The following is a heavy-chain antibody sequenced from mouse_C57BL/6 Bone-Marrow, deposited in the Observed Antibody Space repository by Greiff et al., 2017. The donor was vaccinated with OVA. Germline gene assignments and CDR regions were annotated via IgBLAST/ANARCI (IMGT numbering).Heavy chain of an antibody. CDR3: AREGDYYGSSLAWFAY. CDR2: IDPSDSST. D-gene: IGHD1-1*01. V-gene: IGHV1-69*01. CDR1: GYTFTSYW. Sequence: QVQLQQPGAELVMPGASVKLSCKASGYTFTSYWMHWVKQRPGQGLEWIGEIDPSDSSTNYNQKFKGKSTLTVDKSYSTAYMQLSSLTSEDSAVYYCAREGDYYGSSLAWFAYWGQGTLVTVSA. J-gene: IGHJ3*01.